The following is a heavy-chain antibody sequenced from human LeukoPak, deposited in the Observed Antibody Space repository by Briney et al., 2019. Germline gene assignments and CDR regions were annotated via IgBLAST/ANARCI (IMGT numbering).Heavy chain of an antibody. V-gene: IGHV1-2*02. D-gene: IGHD3-3*01. CDR2: INPNSGGT. Sequence: ASVKVSCKASGYTFTGNYMHWVRQAPGQGLEWMGWINPNSGGTNYAQKFQGRVTMTRDTSISTAYMELSRLRSDDTAVYYCARSPSYYDFWSGYYGFDYWGQGTLVTVSS. CDR3: ARSPSYYDFWSGYYGFDY. J-gene: IGHJ4*02. CDR1: GYTFTGNY.